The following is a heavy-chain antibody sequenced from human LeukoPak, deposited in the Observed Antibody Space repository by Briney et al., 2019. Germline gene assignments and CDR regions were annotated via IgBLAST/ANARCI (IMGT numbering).Heavy chain of an antibody. D-gene: IGHD6-13*01. CDR3: AMTPPLIAAAGGRNPRYFDY. J-gene: IGHJ4*02. Sequence: GGSLRLSCAASGFTFSDYYMSWIRQAPGKGLEWVSYISSSGSTIYYADSVKGRFTISRDNAKNSLYLQMNSLRAEDTAVYYCAMTPPLIAAAGGRNPRYFDYWGQGTLVTVSS. CDR2: ISSSGSTI. CDR1: GFTFSDYY. V-gene: IGHV3-11*04.